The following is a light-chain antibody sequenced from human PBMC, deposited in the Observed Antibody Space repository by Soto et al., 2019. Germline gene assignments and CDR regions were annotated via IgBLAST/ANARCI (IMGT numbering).Light chain of an antibody. V-gene: IGKV3-20*01. Sequence: EIVLTQSPGSLYFSPVDRSTVSFRVSRSFSSTYLAWYQQKPGQAPRLLIYGASSRATGIPDRFSGSGSGTDFTLTISRLEPEDFAVYYCQLYVDSPPRWTFGQGTKVDIK. CDR1: RSFSSTY. CDR2: GAS. J-gene: IGKJ1*01. CDR3: QLYVDSPPRWT.